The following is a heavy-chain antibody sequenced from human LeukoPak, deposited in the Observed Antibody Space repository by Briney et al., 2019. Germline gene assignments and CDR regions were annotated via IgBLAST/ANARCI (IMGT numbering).Heavy chain of an antibody. Sequence: GRSLRLSCAASGFTFSSYGMHWVRQAPGKGLEWVAVIWYDGSNKYYADSVKGRFTISRDNSKNTLYLRMNSLRAEDTAVYYCARESGRDGYNSQLFDYWGQGTLVTVSS. CDR3: ARESGRDGYNSQLFDY. D-gene: IGHD5-24*01. CDR2: IWYDGSNK. J-gene: IGHJ4*02. CDR1: GFTFSSYG. V-gene: IGHV3-33*01.